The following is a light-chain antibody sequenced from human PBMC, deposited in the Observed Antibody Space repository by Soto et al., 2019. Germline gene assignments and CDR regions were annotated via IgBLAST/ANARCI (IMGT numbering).Light chain of an antibody. CDR3: QEYGSSRT. V-gene: IGKV3-20*01. CDR1: HSVSSTY. J-gene: IGKJ1*01. Sequence: EIVLTQSPGILSLSPGERATLSCRASHSVSSTYLAWYQKKPGQGPRLLIYGASSRATGIPDRFSGSGSGTDFTLTISRLEPEYFAVYYCQEYGSSRTFGQGTKVEIK. CDR2: GAS.